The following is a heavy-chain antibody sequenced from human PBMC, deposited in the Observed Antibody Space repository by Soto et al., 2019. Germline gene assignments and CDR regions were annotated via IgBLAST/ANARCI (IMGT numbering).Heavy chain of an antibody. D-gene: IGHD1-1*01. CDR2: IVVGSGNT. J-gene: IGHJ6*02. CDR3: AVGQLGLYSYGMDV. V-gene: IGHV1-58*01. Sequence: SVKVSCKASGFTFTSSAVQWVRQARGQRLEWIGWIVVGSGNTNYAQKFQERVTITRDMSTSTAYMELSSLRSEDTAVYYCAVGQLGLYSYGMDVWGPGTTVTVSS. CDR1: GFTFTSSA.